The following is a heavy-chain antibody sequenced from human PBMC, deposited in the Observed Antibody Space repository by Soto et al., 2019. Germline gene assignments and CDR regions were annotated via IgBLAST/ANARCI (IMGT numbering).Heavy chain of an antibody. CDR1: GFTFSSYA. J-gene: IGHJ4*02. CDR3: ARDWGSGSYYNGPDDY. V-gene: IGHV3-30-3*01. D-gene: IGHD3-10*01. CDR2: ISYDGSKK. Sequence: GGSLRLSCAAPGFTFSSYAMHWVRQAPGKGLEWVAVISYDGSKKYYGDSVKGRFTISRDNYKKTLYLQMNSLRAEDTAVYYCARDWGSGSYYNGPDDYWGQGTLVTVS.